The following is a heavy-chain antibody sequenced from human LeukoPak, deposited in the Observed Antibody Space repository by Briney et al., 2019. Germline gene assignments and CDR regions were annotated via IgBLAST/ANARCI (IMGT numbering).Heavy chain of an antibody. Sequence: SETLSLTCTVFGGSISSSSYYWGWIRQPPGKGLEWIGSIYYSGSTYYNPSLKSRVTISVDTSKNQFSLKLSSVTAADTAVYYCARHDHIAEAGDDRFDYWGQGTLVTVSS. D-gene: IGHD6-19*01. CDR1: GGSISSSSYY. CDR3: ARHDHIAEAGDDRFDY. CDR2: IYYSGST. V-gene: IGHV4-39*01. J-gene: IGHJ4*02.